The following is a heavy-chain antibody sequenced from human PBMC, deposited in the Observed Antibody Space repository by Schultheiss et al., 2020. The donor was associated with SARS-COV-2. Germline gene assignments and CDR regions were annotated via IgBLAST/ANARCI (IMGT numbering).Heavy chain of an antibody. CDR3: ASSPGSYDSSGDDY. J-gene: IGHJ4*02. Sequence: GESLKISCEASGFTFSSYEMNWVRQAPGKGLEWVSYSSSSGSTTYYADSVKGRFTISRDNAKNSLYLQMNSLRAEDTAVYYCASSPGSYDSSGDDYWGQGTLVTVSS. CDR1: GFTFSSYE. CDR2: SSSSGSTT. D-gene: IGHD3-22*01. V-gene: IGHV3-48*03.